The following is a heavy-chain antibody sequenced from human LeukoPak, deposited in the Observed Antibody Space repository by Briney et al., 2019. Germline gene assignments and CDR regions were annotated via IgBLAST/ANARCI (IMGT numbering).Heavy chain of an antibody. CDR1: GGTFSSYA. Sequence: SVKVSCKASGGTFSSYAISWVRQAPGQGLEWMGGIIPIFGTANYAQKFQGRVTITTDESTSTAYMELSTLRSEDTALYYCARVNGRYYDSSGIYYYYMDVWGKGTTVTVSS. CDR2: IIPIFGTA. D-gene: IGHD3-22*01. J-gene: IGHJ6*03. V-gene: IGHV1-69*05. CDR3: ARVNGRYYDSSGIYYYYMDV.